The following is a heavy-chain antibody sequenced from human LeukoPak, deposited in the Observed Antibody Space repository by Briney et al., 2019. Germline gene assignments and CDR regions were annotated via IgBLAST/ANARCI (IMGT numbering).Heavy chain of an antibody. V-gene: IGHV3-11*01. J-gene: IGHJ4*02. Sequence: GGSLRLSCEASGFSFSNYFMSWIRQAPGKRLEWVSYITNSGRSTNYADAVKGRFTISRDNAKKSVYLEMTDLRAEDTAVYYCAREASGNYHVFDSWGQGSLVTV. CDR1: GFSFSNYF. CDR2: ITNSGRST. D-gene: IGHD1-26*01. CDR3: AREASGNYHVFDS.